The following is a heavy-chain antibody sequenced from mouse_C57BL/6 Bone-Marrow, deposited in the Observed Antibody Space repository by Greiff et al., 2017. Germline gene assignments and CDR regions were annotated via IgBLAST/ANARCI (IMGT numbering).Heavy chain of an antibody. D-gene: IGHD2-5*01. V-gene: IGHV14-2*01. CDR2: IDPEDGET. CDR1: GFNIKDYY. CDR3: ARSHYSNYVWYFDV. Sequence: VQLQQSGAELMKPGASVKLSCTASGFNIKDYYMHWVKQRTEQGLEWIGRIDPEDGETKYAPKFQGKATITADTSSNTAYLQLSSLTSEDTAVYYCARSHYSNYVWYFDVWGTGTTVTVSS. J-gene: IGHJ1*03.